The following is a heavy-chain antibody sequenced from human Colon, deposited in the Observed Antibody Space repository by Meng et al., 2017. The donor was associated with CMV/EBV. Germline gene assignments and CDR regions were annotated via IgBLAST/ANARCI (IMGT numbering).Heavy chain of an antibody. D-gene: IGHD6-6*01. J-gene: IGHJ5*02. CDR1: GGSFSGYY. CDR3: ARKTRPSSNWFDP. CDR2: INHSGST. V-gene: IGHV4-34*01. Sequence: SETLSLTCAVYGGSFSGYYWSWIRQPPGKGLEWIGEINHSGSTNYNPSLKSRVTISVDTSKNQFSLKLSSVTAAATAVYSCARKTRPSSNWFDPWGQGTLVTVSS.